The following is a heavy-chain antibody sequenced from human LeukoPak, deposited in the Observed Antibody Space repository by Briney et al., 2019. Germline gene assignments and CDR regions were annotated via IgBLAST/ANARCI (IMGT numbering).Heavy chain of an antibody. CDR2: MNPNSGNT. CDR3: ARRGPDSSSRYPYYYYYYYMDV. D-gene: IGHD6-13*01. CDR1: GYTFTSYD. Sequence: ASVKVSCKASGYTFTSYDINWVRQATGQGLEWMGWMNPNSGNTGYAQKFQGRVTMTRNTSTSTAYMELSSLRSEDTAVYYCARRGPDSSSRYPYYYYYYYMDVWGKGTTVTVSS. V-gene: IGHV1-8*01. J-gene: IGHJ6*03.